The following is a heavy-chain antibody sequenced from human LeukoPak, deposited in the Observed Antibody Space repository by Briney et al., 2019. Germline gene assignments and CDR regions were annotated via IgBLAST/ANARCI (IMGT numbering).Heavy chain of an antibody. CDR2: ISGNGGTT. D-gene: IGHD3-22*01. V-gene: IGHV3-43*02. CDR1: GFTFDDYA. CDR3: AKDHYDSSGDDFDY. Sequence: PGGSLRLSCVASGFTFDDYAMHWVRQAPGKGPEWVSIISGNGGTTDYADSVKGRFTMSRDNSKSSLYLQMNSLRTEDTAFYYCAKDHYDSSGDDFDYWGQGTLVTVSS. J-gene: IGHJ4*02.